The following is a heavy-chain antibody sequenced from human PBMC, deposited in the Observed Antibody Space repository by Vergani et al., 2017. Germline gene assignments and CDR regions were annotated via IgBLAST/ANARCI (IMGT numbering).Heavy chain of an antibody. Sequence: QVQLVQSGAEVKKPGASVKVSCKASGYTFTGYYMHWVRQAPGQGLEWMGGIIPIFGTANYAQKFQGRVTITADKSTSTAYMELSSLRSEDTAVYYCARGITMVRGVNHYYYYYMDVWGKGTTVTVSS. V-gene: IGHV1-69*06. CDR2: IIPIFGTA. D-gene: IGHD3-10*01. J-gene: IGHJ6*03. CDR1: GYTFTGYY. CDR3: ARGITMVRGVNHYYYYYMDV.